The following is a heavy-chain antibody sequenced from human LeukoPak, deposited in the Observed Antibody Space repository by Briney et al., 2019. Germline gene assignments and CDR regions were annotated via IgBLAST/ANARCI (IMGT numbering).Heavy chain of an antibody. CDR3: ARGDDYIWGSAFNWFDP. J-gene: IGHJ5*02. CDR2: IIPIFGTT. CDR1: GGTFSSYG. V-gene: IGHV1-69*06. Sequence: SVKVSCKTSGGTFSSYGFSWVRQSPGHGLQWMGGIIPIFGTTNYAPRFHDRVTITADKSTSTAYMELNRLRSDDTAVYYCARGDDYIWGSAFNWFDPWGQGTLVTVSS. D-gene: IGHD3-16*01.